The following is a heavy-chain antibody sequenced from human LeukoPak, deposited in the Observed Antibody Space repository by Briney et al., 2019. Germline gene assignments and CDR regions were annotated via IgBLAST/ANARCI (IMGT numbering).Heavy chain of an antibody. Sequence: ASVKVSCKASGYTFTSYYMHWVRQAPGQGLEWMGIINPSGGSTSYAQTFQGRVTMTRDTSTSTVYMELSSLRSEDTAVYYCARGASHGSGSYWQKNNYYYMDVWGKGTTVTVSS. CDR3: ARGASHGSGSYWQKNNYYYMDV. J-gene: IGHJ6*03. CDR2: INPSGGST. CDR1: GYTFTSYY. V-gene: IGHV1-46*01. D-gene: IGHD3-10*01.